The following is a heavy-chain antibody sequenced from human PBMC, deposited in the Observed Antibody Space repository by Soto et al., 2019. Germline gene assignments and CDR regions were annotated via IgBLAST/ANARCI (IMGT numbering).Heavy chain of an antibody. CDR1: GFSLTTSGVS. CDR3: AHRPRRGYHFAS. J-gene: IGHJ4*02. CDR2: IYWNDDK. V-gene: IGHV2-5*01. D-gene: IGHD3-16*02. Sequence: QITLKESGPTLVKPTQTLTLTCTFSGFSLTTSGVSVGWIRQPPGKALEWVAIIYWNDDKRYSPCRESGLTITKDTSKNQCVLTMTNIDPVDTGTYYCAHRPRRGYHFASWGQGTLVTVYS.